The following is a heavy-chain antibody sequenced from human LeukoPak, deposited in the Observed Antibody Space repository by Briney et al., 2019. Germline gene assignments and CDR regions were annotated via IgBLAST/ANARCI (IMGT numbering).Heavy chain of an antibody. Sequence: GASVKVSCTAFDYTFTSYGISWVRQAPGQGLEWMGWISAYNGNTNYAQKLQGRVTRTTDTSTSTAYMELRSLRSDDTAVYYCARDLDDYGDYGYFDYWGEGTLVTVSS. J-gene: IGHJ4*02. CDR3: ARDLDDYGDYGYFDY. V-gene: IGHV1-18*01. CDR2: ISAYNGNT. CDR1: DYTFTSYG. D-gene: IGHD4-17*01.